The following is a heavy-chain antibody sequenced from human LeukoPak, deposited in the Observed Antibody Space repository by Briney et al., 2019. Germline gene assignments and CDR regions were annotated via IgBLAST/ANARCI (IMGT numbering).Heavy chain of an antibody. Sequence: PGGSLRLSCAASGFTFSSYAMSWVRQAPGKGLEWVSHISSSGSTIYYADSVKGRFTISRDNAKNSLYLQMNSLRAEDTAVYYCARDPSHIGSSGWYSWFDPWGQGTLVTVSS. D-gene: IGHD6-19*01. CDR1: GFTFSSYA. J-gene: IGHJ5*02. CDR2: ISSSGSTI. CDR3: ARDPSHIGSSGWYSWFDP. V-gene: IGHV3-48*04.